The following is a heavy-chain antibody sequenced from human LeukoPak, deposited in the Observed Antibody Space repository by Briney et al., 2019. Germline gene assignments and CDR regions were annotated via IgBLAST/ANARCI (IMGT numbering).Heavy chain of an antibody. CDR3: ARPKYSSSSDAFDI. V-gene: IGHV1-69*05. D-gene: IGHD6-6*01. J-gene: IGHJ3*02. CDR2: IIPIFGTA. CDR1: GYTFTGYY. Sequence: GASVKVSCKASGYTFTGYYMHWVRQAPGQGLEWMGGIIPIFGTANYAQKFQGRVTITTDESTNTAYMELSSLRSEDTAVYYCARPKYSSSSDAFDIWGQGTMVTVSS.